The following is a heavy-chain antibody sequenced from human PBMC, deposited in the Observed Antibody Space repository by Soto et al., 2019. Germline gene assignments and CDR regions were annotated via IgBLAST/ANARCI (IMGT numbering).Heavy chain of an antibody. CDR3: ARDGRFLEWLFNY. Sequence: EVQLVESGGGLVQPGGSLRLSCAASGFTFSSYWMSWVRQAPGKGLEWVANIKQDGSEKYYVDSVKGRFTISRDNAKNSLYLQMSSLRAEDTAVYYCARDGRFLEWLFNYWGQGTLVTVSS. CDR2: IKQDGSEK. J-gene: IGHJ4*02. CDR1: GFTFSSYW. D-gene: IGHD3-3*01. V-gene: IGHV3-7*05.